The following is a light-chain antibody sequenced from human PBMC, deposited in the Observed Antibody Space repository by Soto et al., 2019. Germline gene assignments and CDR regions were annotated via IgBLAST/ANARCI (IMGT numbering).Light chain of an antibody. Sequence: DIQMPQSPSSLSASVGDRVTITCRASQSISNYLNWYQQKPGKAPKLLIYAASSLQSGVPSRFSGSGSGTDFARTINSLQPEDFATYYCQQNYNAPQTFGQGTKVEIK. CDR1: QSISNY. V-gene: IGKV1-39*01. CDR3: QQNYNAPQT. CDR2: AAS. J-gene: IGKJ1*01.